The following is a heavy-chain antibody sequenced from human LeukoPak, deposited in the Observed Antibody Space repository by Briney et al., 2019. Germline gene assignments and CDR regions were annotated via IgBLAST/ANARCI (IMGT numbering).Heavy chain of an antibody. D-gene: IGHD4-17*01. CDR2: MRNDGSQI. CDR3: AKEGLQKSTVTTPGIIYFDY. CDR1: GFIFSDYD. V-gene: IGHV3-30*02. J-gene: IGHJ4*02. Sequence: GGSLRLSCVASGFIFSDYDMHWVRQAPGKGLEWVTSMRNDGSQIYYADSVKGRFTTSRDNSKNTLYLQMDSLRVEDTAVYYCAKEGLQKSTVTTPGIIYFDYWGQGTLVTVSS.